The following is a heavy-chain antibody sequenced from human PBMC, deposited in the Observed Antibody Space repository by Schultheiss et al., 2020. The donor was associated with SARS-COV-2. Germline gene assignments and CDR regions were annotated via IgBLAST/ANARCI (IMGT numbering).Heavy chain of an antibody. CDR2: IYISGST. CDR3: AREGPGAAAGPFDY. V-gene: IGHV4-4*07. CDR1: GGSISSYY. J-gene: IGHJ4*02. D-gene: IGHD6-13*01. Sequence: SETLSLTCTVSGGSISSYYWSWIRQPAGKGLEWIGRIYISGSTNYNPSLKSRVTMSVDTSKNQFSLKLSSVTAADTAVYYCAREGPGAAAGPFDYWGQGTLVTVSS.